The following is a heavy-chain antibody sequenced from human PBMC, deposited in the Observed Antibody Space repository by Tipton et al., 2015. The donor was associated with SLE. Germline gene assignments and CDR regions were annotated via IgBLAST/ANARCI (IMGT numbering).Heavy chain of an antibody. V-gene: IGHV4-39*07. D-gene: IGHD6-13*01. CDR2: IYYSGST. Sequence: TLSLTCTVSGGSISSSSYYWGWIRQPPGMGLEWFGSIYYSGSTYYNPSPKSRVTISVDTSKNQFSLKLSSVTAADTAVYYCARASRSSSWYSYYYYGMDVWGQGTTVTVSS. CDR1: GGSISSSSYY. J-gene: IGHJ6*02. CDR3: ARASRSSSWYSYYYYGMDV.